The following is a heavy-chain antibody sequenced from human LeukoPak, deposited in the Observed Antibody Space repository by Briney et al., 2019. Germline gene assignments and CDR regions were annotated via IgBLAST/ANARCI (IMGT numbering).Heavy chain of an antibody. J-gene: IGHJ4*02. D-gene: IGHD3-16*02. CDR3: ARDLRYVWGSYRYPLHYFDY. V-gene: IGHV1-18*01. CDR1: VYTFTSYG. Sequence: ASVNVSCKPSVYTFTSYGISWVRQAPGQGLEWMGWISAYNGNTDYAQKLQGRVTMTTDTSTSTAYMELRSLRSDGTAVYYCARDLRYVWGSYRYPLHYFDYWGQGTLVTVSS. CDR2: ISAYNGNT.